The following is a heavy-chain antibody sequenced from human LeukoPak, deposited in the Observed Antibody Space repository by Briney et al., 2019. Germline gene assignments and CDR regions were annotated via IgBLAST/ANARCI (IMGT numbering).Heavy chain of an antibody. J-gene: IGHJ4*02. V-gene: IGHV3-23*01. CDR2: ISGSGGST. CDR1: GFTFSSYA. Sequence: PGGSLRLSCAASGFTFSSYAMSWVRQAPGKGLEWVSAISGSGGSTYYADSVKGRFTISRDNSKNTLYLQMNSRRAEDTAVYYCAKSRPPQGNWNELDYWGQGTLVTVSS. CDR3: AKSRPPQGNWNELDY. D-gene: IGHD1-1*01.